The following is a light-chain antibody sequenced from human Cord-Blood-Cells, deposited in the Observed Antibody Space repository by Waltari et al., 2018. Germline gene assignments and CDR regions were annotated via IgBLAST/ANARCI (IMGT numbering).Light chain of an antibody. J-gene: IGKJ4*01. Sequence: DIQMTQSPSTLSASVGDRVTITCRASQSISSWLAWYQQKPGKAPKLLIYDAFSVESGAPTRSSGSGSGTEFTLTISSLQPDYVATYYCQQYKSYSGTFGGGTKVEIK. V-gene: IGKV1-5*01. CDR3: QQYKSYSGT. CDR1: QSISSW. CDR2: DAF.